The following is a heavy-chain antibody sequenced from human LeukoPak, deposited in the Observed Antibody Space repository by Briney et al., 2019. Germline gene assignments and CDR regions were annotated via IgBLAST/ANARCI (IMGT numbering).Heavy chain of an antibody. V-gene: IGHV4-30-4*07. Sequence: SETLSLTCTVSGGSISSSSYSWSWIRQPPGKGLEWIGYIYYSGSTYYNPSLKSRVTISVDTSKNQFSLKLSSVTAADTAVYYCARASVYGDYVSWFDPWGQGTLVTVSS. CDR1: GGSISSSSYS. D-gene: IGHD4-17*01. J-gene: IGHJ5*02. CDR3: ARASVYGDYVSWFDP. CDR2: IYYSGST.